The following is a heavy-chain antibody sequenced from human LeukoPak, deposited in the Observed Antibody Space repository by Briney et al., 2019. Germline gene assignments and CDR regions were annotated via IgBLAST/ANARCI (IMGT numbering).Heavy chain of an antibody. CDR1: GFTCSRFD. CDR3: ARVAGWHWFDP. J-gene: IGHJ5*02. Sequence: PGGSLRLSCAASGFTCSRFDMTWVRQAPGRGLGWVSSIRPSGDNTYYGDSVKGRFTISRDNSKNTVYLQMNNMRVDDTAVYYCARVAGWHWFDPWGQGTLVTVSS. D-gene: IGHD6-19*01. CDR2: IRPSGDNT. V-gene: IGHV3-23*01.